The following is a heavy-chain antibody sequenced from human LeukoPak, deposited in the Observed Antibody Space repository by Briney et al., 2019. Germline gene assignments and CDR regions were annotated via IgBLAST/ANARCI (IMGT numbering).Heavy chain of an antibody. Sequence: TLSLICPVAGGSISSGGYYWSWIRQHPGKGVAWIGYIYYSGSTYYNPSLKSRVTISVDTSKNQFSLKLSSVTAADTAVYYCARGVGRFGANWFDPWGQGTLVTVSS. V-gene: IGHV4-31*03. CDR3: ARGVGRFGANWFDP. CDR1: GGSISSGGYY. J-gene: IGHJ5*02. D-gene: IGHD3-10*01. CDR2: IYYSGST.